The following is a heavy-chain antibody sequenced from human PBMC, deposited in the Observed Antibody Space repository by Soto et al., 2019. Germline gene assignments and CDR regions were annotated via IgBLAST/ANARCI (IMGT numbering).Heavy chain of an antibody. Sequence: ASVKVSCKASGYTFTGYYMHWVRQAPGQGLGWMGWINPNSGGTNYAQKFQGRVTMTRDTSISTAYMELSRLRPDDTAVYYCARTYYDSSGYDYWGQGTLVTVSS. CDR1: GYTFTGYY. V-gene: IGHV1-2*02. CDR3: ARTYYDSSGYDY. J-gene: IGHJ4*02. CDR2: INPNSGGT. D-gene: IGHD3-22*01.